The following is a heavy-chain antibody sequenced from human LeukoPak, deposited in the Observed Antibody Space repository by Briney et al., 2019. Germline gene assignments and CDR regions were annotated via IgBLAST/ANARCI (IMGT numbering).Heavy chain of an antibody. CDR2: IFHTGST. D-gene: IGHD2-15*01. CDR3: ARDSGGLTF. CDR1: GGSISSGDYS. J-gene: IGHJ4*02. Sequence: SETLSLTCAVSGGSISSGDYSWSWIRQPPGKGPEWMGYIFHTGSTYYNPSLKSRVTISLDMSTNQFSLRLSSVTAADTAVYYCARDSGGLTFWGQGTLVTVSS. V-gene: IGHV4-30-2*01.